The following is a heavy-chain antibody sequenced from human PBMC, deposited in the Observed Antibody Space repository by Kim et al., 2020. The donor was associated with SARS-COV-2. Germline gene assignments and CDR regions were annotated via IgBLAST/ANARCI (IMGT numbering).Heavy chain of an antibody. V-gene: IGHV4-59*08. D-gene: IGHD1-26*01. Sequence: TYNPSPKSRKPMSIETSKNPFSLKLSSVTAADTAVYYCARRKWELTVFDYWGQGILVTVSS. J-gene: IGHJ4*02. CDR3: ARRKWELTVFDY.